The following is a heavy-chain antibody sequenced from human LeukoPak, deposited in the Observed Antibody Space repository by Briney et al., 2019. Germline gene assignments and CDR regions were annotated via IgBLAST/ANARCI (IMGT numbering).Heavy chain of an antibody. V-gene: IGHV4-38-2*02. J-gene: IGHJ6*02. CDR2: IYHSGST. D-gene: IGHD7-27*01. Sequence: PSETLSLTCTVSGYSISSGYYWGWIRQPPGKGLEWIGNIYHSGSTYYNPSLKSRVTISVDTSKNQFSLKLSSVTAADTAVYYCAKYWGSHYYYGMDVWGQGTTVTVSS. CDR1: GYSISSGYY. CDR3: AKYWGSHYYYGMDV.